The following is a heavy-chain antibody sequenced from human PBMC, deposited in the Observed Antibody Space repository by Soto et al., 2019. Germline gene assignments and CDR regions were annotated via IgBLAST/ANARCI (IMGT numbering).Heavy chain of an antibody. V-gene: IGHV1-69*02. CDR2: IIPILGIA. J-gene: IGHJ3*02. CDR3: ARAIGYCSGGSCYRLDT. Sequence: SVKVSCKASGGTFSSYTISWVRQAPGQGLEWMGRIIPILGIANYAQKFQGRVTITADKSTSTAYMELSSLRSEDTAVYYCARAIGYCSGGSCYRLDTWGQGTMVTVSS. CDR1: GGTFSSYT. D-gene: IGHD2-15*01.